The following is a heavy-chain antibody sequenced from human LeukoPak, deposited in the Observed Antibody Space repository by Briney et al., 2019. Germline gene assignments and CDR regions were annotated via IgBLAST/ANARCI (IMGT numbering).Heavy chain of an antibody. CDR3: ARLDYYDSSGYYGQAFDI. Sequence: SETLSLTCTVSGGSISSYYWSWIRQPPGKGLEWIGYIYYSGSTNYNPSLKSRVTISVDTSKNQFSLKLSSVTAADTAVYYCARLDYYDSSGYYGQAFDIWGQGTMVTVSP. V-gene: IGHV4-59*01. J-gene: IGHJ3*02. CDR1: GGSISSYY. CDR2: IYYSGST. D-gene: IGHD3-22*01.